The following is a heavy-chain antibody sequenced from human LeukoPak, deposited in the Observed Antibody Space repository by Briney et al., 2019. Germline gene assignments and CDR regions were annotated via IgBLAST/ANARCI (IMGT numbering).Heavy chain of an antibody. CDR2: INHSGST. CDR3: ARRLYRGSYNRYNWFDP. Sequence: PSETLSLTCTVSGGSITSSSYYWGWIRQPPGKGLEWIGEINHSGSTNYNPSLKSRVTISVDTSKNQFSLKLSSVTAADTAVYYCARRLYRGSYNRYNWFDPWGQGTLVTVSS. CDR1: GGSITSSSYY. V-gene: IGHV4-39*07. J-gene: IGHJ5*02. D-gene: IGHD3-16*01.